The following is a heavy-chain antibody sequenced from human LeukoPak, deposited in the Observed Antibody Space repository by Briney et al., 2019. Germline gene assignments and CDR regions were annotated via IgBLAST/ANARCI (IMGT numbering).Heavy chain of an antibody. Sequence: GGALRLSCAAAGLTFSIFAMTRVRQAPRNGLAWVATISGGGGSTFYAESVTGRLTISRDNSTHTLFLQVNSLRAEDTAVYYCAKDYSGSCYYFDYWGQGARIPVSS. D-gene: IGHD1-26*01. J-gene: IGHJ4*02. CDR3: AKDYSGSCYYFDY. CDR1: GLTFSIFA. CDR2: ISGGGGST. V-gene: IGHV3-23*01.